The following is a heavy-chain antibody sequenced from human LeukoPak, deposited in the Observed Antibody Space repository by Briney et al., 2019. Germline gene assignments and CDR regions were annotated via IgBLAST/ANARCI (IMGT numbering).Heavy chain of an antibody. Sequence: SETLSLTCAVEGGVFSSYYGRWGRQTQGKGLEWMGEINHSESTHYNPSLKFRVTISVDTSKNQFSLKLTSVTAAGTAVYYCARGRSNSSRYYSKRGYYIDVWGKGTTVTVSS. CDR3: ARGRSNSSRYYSKRGYYIDV. J-gene: IGHJ6*03. D-gene: IGHD3-22*01. V-gene: IGHV4-34*01. CDR2: INHSEST. CDR1: GGVFSSYY.